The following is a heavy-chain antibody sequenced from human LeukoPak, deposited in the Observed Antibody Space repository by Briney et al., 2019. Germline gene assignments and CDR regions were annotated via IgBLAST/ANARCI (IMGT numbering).Heavy chain of an antibody. J-gene: IGHJ4*02. D-gene: IGHD3-10*01. CDR2: INHSGST. Sequence: PSETLSLTCAVYGGSSSGYYWSWIRQPPGKGLEWIGEINHSGSTNYNPSLKSRVTISVDTSKNQFSLKLSSVTAADTAVYYCARGRPRGLGTFDYWGQGTLVTVSS. V-gene: IGHV4-34*01. CDR3: ARGRPRGLGTFDY. CDR1: GGSSSGYY.